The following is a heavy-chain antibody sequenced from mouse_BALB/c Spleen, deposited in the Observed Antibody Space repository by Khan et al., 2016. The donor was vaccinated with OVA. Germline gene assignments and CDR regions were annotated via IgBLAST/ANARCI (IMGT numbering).Heavy chain of an antibody. J-gene: IGHJ2*01. D-gene: IGHD1-1*01. Sequence: VQLQQSGPELVKPGASVKISCKASGYSFTDYFMNWVMQSHGKSLEWIGRINPHIGETFYNQKFKDKATLTVDESSRTAHMELRSLASEDSAVYYCARKNGSDFDYWGQGTTLTVSS. CDR1: GYSFTDYF. CDR3: ARKNGSDFDY. CDR2: INPHIGET. V-gene: IGHV1-20*02.